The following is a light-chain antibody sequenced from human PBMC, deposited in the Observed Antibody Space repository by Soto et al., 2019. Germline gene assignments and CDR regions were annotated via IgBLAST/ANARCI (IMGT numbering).Light chain of an antibody. CDR3: SSYTSSGTL. CDR1: NSDIGSYNY. J-gene: IGLJ1*01. V-gene: IGLV2-14*01. CDR2: EVS. Sequence: QSALTQPASVSGSPGQSITISCTGTNSDIGSYNYVSWYQQHPGKAPKLIIYEVSDRPSGVSSRFSGSKSGNTASLTISGLQAEDEADYYCSSYTSSGTLFGTGTKVTVL.